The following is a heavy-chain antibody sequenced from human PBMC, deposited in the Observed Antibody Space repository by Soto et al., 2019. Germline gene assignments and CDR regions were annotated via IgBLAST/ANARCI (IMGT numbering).Heavy chain of an antibody. CDR1: GYTFTSYG. V-gene: IGHV1-18*01. CDR2: ISAYNGNT. J-gene: IGHJ6*02. Sequence: ASVKVSCKASGYTFTSYGISWVRQAPGQGLEWMGWISAYNGNTNYAQKLQGRVTMTTDTSTSTAYMELRSLRSDDTAVYYCARVRFLEWLFSSPRYYYGMDVWGQGTTVTVSS. CDR3: ARVRFLEWLFSSPRYYYGMDV. D-gene: IGHD3-3*01.